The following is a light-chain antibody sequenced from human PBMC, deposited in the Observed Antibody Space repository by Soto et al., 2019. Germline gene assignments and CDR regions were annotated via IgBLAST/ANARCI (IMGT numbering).Light chain of an antibody. CDR3: CSYAGSSTWV. CDR2: EGS. J-gene: IGLJ3*02. CDR1: SSDVGSYNL. V-gene: IGLV2-23*01. Sequence: QSALTQPASVSGSPGQSITISCTGTSSDVGSYNLVSWYQQQPGKASKLMIYEGSKRPSGVSNCFSGSKSSNTASLTISGLKAEDEADYYCCSYAGSSTWVFGGGTKLTV.